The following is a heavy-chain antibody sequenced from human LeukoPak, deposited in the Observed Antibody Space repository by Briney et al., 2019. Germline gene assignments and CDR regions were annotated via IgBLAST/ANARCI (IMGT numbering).Heavy chain of an antibody. CDR1: GGSIGSYH. V-gene: IGHV4-59*12. CDR2: LHYTWNT. Sequence: SETLSLTCSVSGGSIGSYHWSWIRPPPGKGREWIGYLHYTWNTKYQPSLKRRVSISLDRSNNQFSLRLSSVTAADTAVYYCARVADKGGMDVWGRETTVIVS. D-gene: IGHD2-15*01. J-gene: IGHJ6*02. CDR3: ARVADKGGMDV.